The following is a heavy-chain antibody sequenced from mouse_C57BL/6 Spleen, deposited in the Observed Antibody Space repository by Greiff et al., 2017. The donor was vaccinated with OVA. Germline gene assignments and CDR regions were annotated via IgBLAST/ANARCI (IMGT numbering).Heavy chain of an antibody. CDR2: IDPSDSYT. J-gene: IGHJ4*01. D-gene: IGHD1-1*01. Sequence: QVQLQQPGAELVMPGASVKLSCKASGYTFTSYWMHWVKQRPGQGLEWIGEIDPSDSYTNYNQKFQGKSTLTVDKSSSTAYMQLSSLTSEDSAVYYCAMVVATYYAMDYWGQGTSVTVSA. CDR3: AMVVATYYAMDY. V-gene: IGHV1-69*01. CDR1: GYTFTSYW.